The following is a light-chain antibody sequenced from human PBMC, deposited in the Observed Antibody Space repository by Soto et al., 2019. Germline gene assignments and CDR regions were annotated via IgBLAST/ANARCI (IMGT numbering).Light chain of an antibody. V-gene: IGKV1-13*02. Sequence: AIQLTQSPSSLSASVGDRVTITCRASQSITSALAWYQQKPGKAPKLLIYDASSLESGVPSRFSGSGSGTDFPLTISSLQPEDFATYCCQHFNSYPLTFGQGTRLEIK. CDR2: DAS. J-gene: IGKJ5*01. CDR3: QHFNSYPLT. CDR1: QSITSA.